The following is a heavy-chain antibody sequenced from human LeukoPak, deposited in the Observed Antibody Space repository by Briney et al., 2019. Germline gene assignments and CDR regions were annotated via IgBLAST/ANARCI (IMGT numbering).Heavy chain of an antibody. D-gene: IGHD5-18*01. Sequence: GGSLRLSCAASGFTFSSYSMNWVRQAPGKGLEWVSYISSSSSTIYYADSVKGRFTISRDNAKNSLYLQMNSLIPEDTAVYYCARQYISGQWYFDYWGQGTLVTVSS. V-gene: IGHV3-48*01. CDR1: GFTFSSYS. CDR3: ARQYISGQWYFDY. CDR2: ISSSSSTI. J-gene: IGHJ4*02.